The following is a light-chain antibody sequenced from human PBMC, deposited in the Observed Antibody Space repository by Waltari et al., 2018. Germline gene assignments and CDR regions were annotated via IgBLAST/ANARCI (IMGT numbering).Light chain of an antibody. V-gene: IGKV3-20*01. CDR2: DAS. CDR1: QSVSRNY. CDR3: QQYGSFTRT. Sequence: EIVLTQSPGTLSLSPGERATLSCKASQSVSRNYLAWYQQKPGLAPRLLIFDASSRATGIPDRFSGSGSGTNFTLTISRLEPEDFALYYCQQYGSFTRTFGHGTKVEIK. J-gene: IGKJ1*01.